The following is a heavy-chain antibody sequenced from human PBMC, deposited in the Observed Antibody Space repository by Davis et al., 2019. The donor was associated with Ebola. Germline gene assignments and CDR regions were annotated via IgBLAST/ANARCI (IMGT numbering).Heavy chain of an antibody. CDR2: INPNSGGT. CDR1: GYTFTGYY. CDR3: ARDLDTAMVTD. Sequence: ASVKVSCKASGYTFTGYYMHWVRQAPGQGLEWMGWINPNSGGTNYAQKFQGRVTITADKSTSTAYMELSSLRSEDTAVYYCARDLDTAMVTDWGQGTLVTVSS. D-gene: IGHD5-18*01. V-gene: IGHV1-2*02. J-gene: IGHJ4*02.